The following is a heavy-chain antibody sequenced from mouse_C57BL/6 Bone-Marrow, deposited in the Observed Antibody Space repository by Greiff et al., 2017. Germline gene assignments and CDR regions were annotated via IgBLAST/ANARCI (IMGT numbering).Heavy chain of an antibody. Sequence: QVQLQQPGAELVRPGSSVKLSCKASGYTFTSYWMDWVKQRPGQGLEWIGVINPGSGGTNYNEKFKGKATLTADKSSSTAYMQLSSLTSEDSAVYFCARLNYGSSYASFAYRGQGTLVTVSA. V-gene: IGHV1-54*01. J-gene: IGHJ3*01. D-gene: IGHD1-1*01. CDR3: ARLNYGSSYASFAY. CDR2: INPGSGGT. CDR1: GYTFTSYW.